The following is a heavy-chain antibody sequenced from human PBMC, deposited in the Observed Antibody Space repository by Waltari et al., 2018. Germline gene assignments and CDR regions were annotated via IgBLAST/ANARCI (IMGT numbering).Heavy chain of an antibody. CDR3: ARCSNRRTRLGRVDP. J-gene: IGHJ5*02. CDR1: GGTFSSYA. Sequence: QVQLVQSGAEVKKPGSSVKVSCKASGGTFSSYAISWVRQAPGQGLEWMGGIIPILGIANYAQKFQGRVTITADEATSTAYMELSSLRSEDTAVYYCARCSNRRTRLGRVDPWGQGTLVTVSS. CDR2: IIPILGIA. D-gene: IGHD3-16*02. V-gene: IGHV1-69*04.